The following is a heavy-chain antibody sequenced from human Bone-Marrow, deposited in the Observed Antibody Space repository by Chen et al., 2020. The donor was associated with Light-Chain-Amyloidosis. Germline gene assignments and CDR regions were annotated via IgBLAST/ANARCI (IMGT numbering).Heavy chain of an antibody. J-gene: IGHJ4*02. V-gene: IGHV3-23*04. CDR2: VSGSTVST. Sequence: EVQLVESGGGLVQPGGSLRLSCATSGFNFSSFGMSWVRQAPGKGLEWVSTVSGSTVSTYYAGAVKGRFIISRDNSKSTLYLQMNSLRAGDTAVYYCARGQGVYFFDYWGQGTLVTVSS. CDR3: ARGQGVYFFDY. D-gene: IGHD2-8*01. CDR1: GFNFSSFG.